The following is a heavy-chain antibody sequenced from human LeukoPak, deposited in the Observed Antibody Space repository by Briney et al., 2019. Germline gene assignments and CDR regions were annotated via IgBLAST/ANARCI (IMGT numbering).Heavy chain of an antibody. Sequence: GGSLRLSCAASGFTFSSYAMNWVRQAPGKGLEWVSVISGSGANTYYADSVTGRFTISRDNSKNTLYLQMNSLRAEDTAVYYCAKSFGPVIAAAGTGADWGQGILVTVSS. J-gene: IGHJ4*02. CDR1: GFTFSSYA. V-gene: IGHV3-23*01. CDR3: AKSFGPVIAAAGTGAD. CDR2: ISGSGANT. D-gene: IGHD6-13*01.